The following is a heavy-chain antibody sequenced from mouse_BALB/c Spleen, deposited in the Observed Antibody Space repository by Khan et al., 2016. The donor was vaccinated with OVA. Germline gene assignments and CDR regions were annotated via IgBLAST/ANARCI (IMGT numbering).Heavy chain of an antibody. D-gene: IGHD2-1*01. V-gene: IGHV9-3-1*01. J-gene: IGHJ2*01. Sequence: QIQLVQSGPELKKPGETVKISCKASRYTFTNYVMNWVKQAPGKGLKWMGWMNTYTGEPTYSDDFKGRFAFSLETSASTAYLQINNLKNEDTATYFCARGNRDFDYWDQGTTLTVSS. CDR2: MNTYTGEP. CDR3: ARGNRDFDY. CDR1: RYTFTNYV.